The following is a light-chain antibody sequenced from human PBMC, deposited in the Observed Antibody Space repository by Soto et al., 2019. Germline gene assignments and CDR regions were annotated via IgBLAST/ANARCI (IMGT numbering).Light chain of an antibody. J-gene: IGKJ2*01. V-gene: IGKV3-20*01. CDR3: MQYHSSPHT. CDR1: RSISNSF. Sequence: EIVLTQSPGTLSLSPGETATLSCRASRSISNSFLAWYQHKPGQAPRLLLYGAFNRATGVPDRFGGSGSGTDFTLTISRLEPEDSAVFYCMQYHSSPHTLGRGTKLEI. CDR2: GAF.